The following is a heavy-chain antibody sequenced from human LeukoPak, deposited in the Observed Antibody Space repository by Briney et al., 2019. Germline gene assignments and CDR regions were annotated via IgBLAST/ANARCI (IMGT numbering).Heavy chain of an antibody. J-gene: IGHJ4*02. V-gene: IGHV3-7*01. Sequence: GGSLRLSCAASGFTFSSYWMSWVRQAPGKGLEWVANIKQDGSEKYYVDSVKGRFTISRDNAKNSLYLQMNSLRAEDTAVYYCARGGIVDTAMVSQNAYYFDYWGQGTLVTVSS. CDR3: ARGGIVDTAMVSQNAYYFDY. CDR1: GFTFSSYW. D-gene: IGHD5-18*01. CDR2: IKQDGSEK.